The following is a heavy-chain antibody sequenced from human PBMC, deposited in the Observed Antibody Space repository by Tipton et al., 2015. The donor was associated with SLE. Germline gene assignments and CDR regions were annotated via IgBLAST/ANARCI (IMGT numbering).Heavy chain of an antibody. Sequence: SLRLSCAASGFTFSSYWMSWVRQAPGKGLEWVAVISYDGSNKYYADSVKGRFTISRDNSKNTLYLQMNSLRAEDTAVYYCARDQGVATIRGSFDYWGQGTLVTVSS. CDR3: ARDQGVATIRGSFDY. V-gene: IGHV3-30-3*01. CDR2: ISYDGSNK. CDR1: GFTFSSYW. D-gene: IGHD5-12*01. J-gene: IGHJ4*02.